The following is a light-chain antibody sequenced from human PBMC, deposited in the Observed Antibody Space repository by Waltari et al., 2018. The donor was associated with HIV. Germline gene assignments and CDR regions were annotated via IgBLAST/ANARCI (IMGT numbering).Light chain of an antibody. CDR2: WAS. J-gene: IGKJ3*01. Sequence: DIVMTQSPDSLAVSLGERATINCKSSQSVLYSSNNKNYLAWYQQKSGQPPKLLIAWASTRESGVPDRFRGSGSGTDFTLTISSLQAEDVALYYCQQYYTTLFSFGPGTKVEIK. V-gene: IGKV4-1*01. CDR3: QQYYTTLFS. CDR1: QSVLYSSNNKNY.